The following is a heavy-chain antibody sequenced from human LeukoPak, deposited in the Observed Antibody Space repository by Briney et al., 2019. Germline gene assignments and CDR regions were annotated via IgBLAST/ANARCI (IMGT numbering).Heavy chain of an antibody. Sequence: VGSLRLSCAASGFTFDDDGMSWGRHAPGKGRGWVSGINRNSGSTGYAYSVKSRFTISRDNATNSLYLQMNGVGSEGTTLYCCARERRSGSYYWFDYGGQGTVVSV. D-gene: IGHD3-10*01. CDR3: ARERRSGSYYWFDY. J-gene: IGHJ1*01. CDR1: GFTFDDDG. CDR2: INRNSGST. V-gene: IGHV3-20*04.